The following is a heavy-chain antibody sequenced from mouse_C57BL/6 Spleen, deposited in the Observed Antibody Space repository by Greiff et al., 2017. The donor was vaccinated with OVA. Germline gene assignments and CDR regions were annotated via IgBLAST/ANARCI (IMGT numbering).Heavy chain of an antibody. Sequence: QVTLKVCGPGILQSSQTLSLTCSFSGFSLSTSGMGVSWIRQPSGKGLEWLAHIYWDDDKRYNLSLKSRLTISKDTSRNQVFLKITSVDTADTATYYCARSVDGQFAYWGQGTLVTVSA. J-gene: IGHJ3*01. D-gene: IGHD2-3*01. V-gene: IGHV8-12*01. CDR3: ARSVDGQFAY. CDR1: GFSLSTSGMG. CDR2: IYWDDDK.